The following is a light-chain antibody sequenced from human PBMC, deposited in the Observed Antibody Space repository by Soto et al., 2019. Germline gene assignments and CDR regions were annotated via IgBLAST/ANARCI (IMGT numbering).Light chain of an antibody. Sequence: EIQMTQYPSTLSGAVGDRVPITCRASQSISSWLAWYQQKPWKAPKLLISTSSTLKSGVPARFSGSGSGTAFTLTISSLQPDDFESYDCQHYTSYSEAFGQGTKVEL. CDR2: TSS. V-gene: IGKV1-5*03. CDR1: QSISSW. J-gene: IGKJ1*01. CDR3: QHYTSYSEA.